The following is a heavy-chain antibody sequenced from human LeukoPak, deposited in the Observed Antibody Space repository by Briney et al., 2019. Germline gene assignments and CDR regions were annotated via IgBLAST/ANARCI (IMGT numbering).Heavy chain of an antibody. CDR1: GVSISSYY. CDR2: IYYSGST. CDR3: ARSAVGQWLDFDY. D-gene: IGHD6-19*01. Sequence: SETLSLTCTVSGVSISSYYWSWIRQPPGKGLEWIGYIYYSGSTNYNPSLKSRVTISVDTSKNQFSLKLSSVTAADTAVYYCARSAVGQWLDFDYWGQGTLVTVSS. J-gene: IGHJ4*02. V-gene: IGHV4-59*08.